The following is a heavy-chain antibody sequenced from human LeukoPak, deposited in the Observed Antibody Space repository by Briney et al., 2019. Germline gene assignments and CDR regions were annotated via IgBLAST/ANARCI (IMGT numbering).Heavy chain of an antibody. V-gene: IGHV1-2*02. CDR1: GYTFTGYY. CDR3: ASTPIVVVPAAIVY. J-gene: IGHJ4*02. D-gene: IGHD2-2*01. Sequence: ASVKVSCTASGYTFTGYYMHWVRQAPGQGLEWMGWINPNSGGTNYAQKFQGRVTMTRDTSISTAYMELSRLRSDDTAVYYCASTPIVVVPAAIVYWGQGTLVTVSS. CDR2: INPNSGGT.